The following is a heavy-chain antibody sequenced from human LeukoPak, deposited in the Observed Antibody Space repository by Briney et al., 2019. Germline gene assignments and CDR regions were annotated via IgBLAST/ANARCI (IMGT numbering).Heavy chain of an antibody. Sequence: GGSLRLSCTASGFTFSSYGMHWFRQAPGKGLEWVAVIWYDGSKKYYADSVKGRFTISRDNSKNTLYLQMDSLRAEDTAVYYCAWYNTGSVDYWGQGTLVTVSS. CDR2: IWYDGSKK. J-gene: IGHJ4*02. CDR1: GFTFSSYG. CDR3: AWYNTGSVDY. D-gene: IGHD1-14*01. V-gene: IGHV3-33*01.